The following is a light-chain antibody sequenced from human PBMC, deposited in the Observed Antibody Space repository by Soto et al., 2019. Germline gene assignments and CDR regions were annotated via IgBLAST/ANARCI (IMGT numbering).Light chain of an antibody. Sequence: EIVLTQSPGTLSLSPGERATLSCRASQSVSSSYLAWYQQKPGQALRLLIYGASSRATGIPDRFSGSGSGTDFTLTIGSLEPEDFALYYCQQYRRSRGTFGQGTKAEI. V-gene: IGKV3-20*01. CDR1: QSVSSSY. CDR2: GAS. CDR3: QQYRRSRGT. J-gene: IGKJ1*01.